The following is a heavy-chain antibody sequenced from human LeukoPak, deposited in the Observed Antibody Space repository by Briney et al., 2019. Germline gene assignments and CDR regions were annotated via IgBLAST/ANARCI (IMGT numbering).Heavy chain of an antibody. CDR3: ARAGYCSGGSCYGSDY. CDR1: GFTFSSYG. Sequence: GGSLRLSCAASGFTFSSYGMNWVRQAPGKGLEWVAVISYDGSNKYYADSVKGRFTISRDNSKNTLYLQMNSLRAEDTAVYYCARAGYCSGGSCYGSDYWGQGTLVSVSS. D-gene: IGHD2-15*01. CDR2: ISYDGSNK. V-gene: IGHV3-30*03. J-gene: IGHJ4*02.